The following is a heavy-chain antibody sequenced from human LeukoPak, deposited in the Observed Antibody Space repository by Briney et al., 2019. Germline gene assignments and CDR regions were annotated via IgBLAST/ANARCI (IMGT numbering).Heavy chain of an antibody. J-gene: IGHJ6*03. CDR2: ISGSGDST. D-gene: IGHD2-2*01. Sequence: GGSLRLSCAASAFTFSSYAMSWVRQAPGKGLEWVSSISGSGDSTYYADSVKGRFTISRDNSKNTLYLQMNSLRAEDTAVYYCAKDGSTSSYYYMDVWGKGTTVTVSS. CDR3: AKDGSTSSYYYMDV. CDR1: AFTFSSYA. V-gene: IGHV3-23*01.